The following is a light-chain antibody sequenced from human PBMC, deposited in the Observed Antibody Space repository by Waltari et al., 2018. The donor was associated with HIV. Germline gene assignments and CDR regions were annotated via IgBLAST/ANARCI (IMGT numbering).Light chain of an antibody. J-gene: IGKJ1*01. CDR2: GAS. V-gene: IGKV3-20*01. Sequence: DTATLSCRASQNINSNYLAWYQQKPDQAPRLLIYGASTRATGIPDRFGGSGSGTDFTLTVSRVEPEDFAVYYCQQFGDSPWTFGQGTKVEIK. CDR3: QQFGDSPWT. CDR1: QNINSNY.